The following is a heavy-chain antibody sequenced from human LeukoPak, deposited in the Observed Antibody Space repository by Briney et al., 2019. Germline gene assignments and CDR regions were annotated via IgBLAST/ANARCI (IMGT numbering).Heavy chain of an antibody. J-gene: IGHJ3*02. CDR2: INHSGST. V-gene: IGHV4-34*01. D-gene: IGHD3-22*01. Sequence: PSETLSLTCTVSGGSISTYYWSWIRQPPGKGLEWIGEINHSGSTNYNPSLKSRVTISVDTSKNQFSLKLSSVTAADTAVYYCARGDLIVFDAFDIWGQGTMVTVSS. CDR1: GGSISTYY. CDR3: ARGDLIVFDAFDI.